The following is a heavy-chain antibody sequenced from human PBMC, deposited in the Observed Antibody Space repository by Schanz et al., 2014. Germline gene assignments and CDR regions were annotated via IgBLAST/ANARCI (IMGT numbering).Heavy chain of an antibody. D-gene: IGHD3-9*01. Sequence: QIQLVQSGPEVKKPGATVKVSCKASGYTFTSYGISWVRQAPGQGLEWMGWISAYNGNTKYPQKLQGRVTMTTDTSTSTAYMELRSLRSDYTAVYYCARDAADFYDILTEEDYWGQGTLVTVSS. J-gene: IGHJ4*02. CDR1: GYTFTSYG. CDR2: ISAYNGNT. V-gene: IGHV1-18*01. CDR3: ARDAADFYDILTEEDY.